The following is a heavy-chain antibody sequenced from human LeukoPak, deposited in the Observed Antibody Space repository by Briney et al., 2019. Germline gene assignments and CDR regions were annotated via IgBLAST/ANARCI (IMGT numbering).Heavy chain of an antibody. CDR2: IRSKAYGGTT. V-gene: IGHV3-49*04. D-gene: IGHD1-1*01. CDR1: GFTVSSNY. Sequence: GGSLRLSCAASGFTVSSNYMSWVRQAPGKGLEWVGFIRSKAYGGTTEYAASVKGRFTISRDDSKSIAYLQMNSLKTEDTAVYYCTKREYYFDYWGQGTLVTVSS. CDR3: TKREYYFDY. J-gene: IGHJ4*02.